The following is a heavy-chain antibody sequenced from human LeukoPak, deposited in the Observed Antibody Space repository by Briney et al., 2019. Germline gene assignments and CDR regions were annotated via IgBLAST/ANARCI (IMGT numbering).Heavy chain of an antibody. V-gene: IGHV3-30*18. CDR3: AKAPGGSGNWFDP. Sequence: GGSLRLSSAASGFTFSSYGMHWVRQAPGKGLEWVAVISYDGSNKYYADSVKGRFTISRDNSKNTLYLQMNSLRAEDTAVYYCAKAPGGSGNWFDPWGQGTLVTVSS. CDR1: GFTFSSYG. CDR2: ISYDGSNK. J-gene: IGHJ5*02. D-gene: IGHD3-10*01.